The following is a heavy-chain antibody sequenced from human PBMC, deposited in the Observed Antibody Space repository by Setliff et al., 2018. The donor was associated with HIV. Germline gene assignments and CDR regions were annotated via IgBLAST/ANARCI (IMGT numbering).Heavy chain of an antibody. CDR3: ARAPPGIQNDAFDV. J-gene: IGHJ3*01. V-gene: IGHV4-61*09. Sequence: PSETLSLTCSVSGGSISSGSYYWTWIRQPAGKGPEWIGHIYTNGYTNYNPSLKSRVTMSVDTSKNQFSLGLTSVTAADTAVYYCARAPPGIQNDAFDVWGQGTMVTVSS. CDR1: GGSISSGSYY. CDR2: IYTNGYT.